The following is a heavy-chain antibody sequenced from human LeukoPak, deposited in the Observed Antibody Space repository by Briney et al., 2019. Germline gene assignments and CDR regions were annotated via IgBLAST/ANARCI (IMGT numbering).Heavy chain of an antibody. CDR2: IIPFFATT. CDR3: VRGLGYCSAGNCYLFGMDV. J-gene: IGHJ6*02. CDR1: GGNLSSYA. D-gene: IGHD2-15*01. Sequence: SVKVSCKASGGNLSSYAMTWVRQAPGQGLEWMGGIIPFFATTNYAQKFQGRVTVTADESTSTSYMELTSLRSDDTAVYYCVRGLGYCSAGNCYLFGMDVWGQGTTATVSS. V-gene: IGHV1-69*13.